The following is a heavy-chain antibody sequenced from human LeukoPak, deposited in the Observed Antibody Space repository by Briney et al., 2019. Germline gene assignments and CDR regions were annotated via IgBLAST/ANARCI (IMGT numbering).Heavy chain of an antibody. J-gene: IGHJ2*01. D-gene: IGHD2/OR15-2a*01. CDR2: KYRSGTT. CDR1: GDSISNSML. Sequence: ASETLSLTCTVSGDSISNSMLWSWVRQPPGKGLEWVGKKYRSGTTNYNPYLKSRVTISTDNSKNQVSLELNSVTAADTAVYFCARLKDFTGKEYYFFDLWGRGTLVTVSS. V-gene: IGHV4-4*02. CDR3: ARLKDFTGKEYYFFDL.